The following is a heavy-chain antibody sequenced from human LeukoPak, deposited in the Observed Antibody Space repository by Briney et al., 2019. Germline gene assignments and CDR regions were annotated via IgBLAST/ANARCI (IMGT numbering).Heavy chain of an antibody. CDR1: GFTFSSYG. V-gene: IGHV3-21*01. J-gene: IGHJ4*02. Sequence: PGGSLRLSCAASGFTFSSYGMKWVRQAPGKGLEWVSSISSSSVYIYYADSVKGRFTISRDNAKNSLYLQMASLRAEDTAVYYCARDVGKAYFDYWGQGTLATVSS. CDR3: ARDVGKAYFDY. CDR2: ISSSSVYI. D-gene: IGHD2-15*01.